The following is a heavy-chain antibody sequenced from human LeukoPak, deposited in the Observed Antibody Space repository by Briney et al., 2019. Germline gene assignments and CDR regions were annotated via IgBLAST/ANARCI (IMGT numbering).Heavy chain of an antibody. CDR3: AKDLGEWLLLPPFLNFDY. J-gene: IGHJ4*02. D-gene: IGHD3-22*01. Sequence: PGGSLRLSCAASGFIFSSYWMHWVRHAPGKGLAWVSRINTDGSSTSYADSVKGRFTISRDNSKTTLYLQMNSLRAEDTAVYYCAKDLGEWLLLPPFLNFDYWGQGTLVTVSS. V-gene: IGHV3-74*01. CDR1: GFIFSSYW. CDR2: INTDGSST.